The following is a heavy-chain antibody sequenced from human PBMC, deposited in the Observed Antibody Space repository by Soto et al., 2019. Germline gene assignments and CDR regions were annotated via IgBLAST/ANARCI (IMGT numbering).Heavy chain of an antibody. V-gene: IGHV4-61*01. CDR2: IYYSGST. D-gene: IGHD1-26*01. CDR3: AREIVGATTGYFQH. CDR1: GGSISSSSYY. J-gene: IGHJ1*01. Sequence: SETLSLTCTVSGGSISSSSYYWGWIRQPPGKGLEWIGYIYYSGSTNYNPSLKSRVTISVDTSKNQFSLKLSSVTAADTAVYYCAREIVGATTGYFQHWGQGTLVTVSS.